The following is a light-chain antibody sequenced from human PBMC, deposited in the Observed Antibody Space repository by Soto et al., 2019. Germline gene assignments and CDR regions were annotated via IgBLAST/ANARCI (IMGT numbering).Light chain of an antibody. CDR2: CAS. Sequence: EIVMTQSPATLSVSPGERATLSCRASQLFSSNLAWYQHKPGRAPRLLIYCASTTANDIPARFSGSGSGTEFTLTIGSLQSEDFAVYYCQHYNEWRPTWTFGQGTKVEIK. CDR1: QLFSSN. J-gene: IGKJ1*01. V-gene: IGKV3-15*01. CDR3: QHYNEWRPTWT.